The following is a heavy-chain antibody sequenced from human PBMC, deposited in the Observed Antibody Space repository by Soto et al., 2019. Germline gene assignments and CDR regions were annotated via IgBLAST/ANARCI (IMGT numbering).Heavy chain of an antibody. D-gene: IGHD3-10*01. J-gene: IGHJ5*02. CDR3: ARHEYGSGSYAWFDP. V-gene: IGHV5-10-1*01. CDR1: GYSFTSYW. CDR2: IDPSDSYT. Sequence: PGESLKISCKGSGYSFTSYWISWVRQMPGKGLEWMGRIDPSDSYTNYSPSFQGHVTISADKSISTAYLQWSSLKASDTAMYYCARHEYGSGSYAWFDPWGQGNLVTVSS.